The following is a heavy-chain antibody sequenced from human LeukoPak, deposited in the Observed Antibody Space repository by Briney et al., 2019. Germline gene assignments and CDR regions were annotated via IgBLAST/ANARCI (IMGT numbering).Heavy chain of an antibody. CDR1: GFTSSSYW. J-gene: IGHJ4*02. Sequence: GGSLRLSCAASGFTSSSYWMSWVRQAPGKGLEWVANIKQDGSEKYYVDSVKGRFTISRDNAKNTLFLQMNSLRAEDTAVYYCARGGGYSYAWYFDYWGQGTLVTVSS. D-gene: IGHD5-18*01. V-gene: IGHV3-7*03. CDR3: ARGGGYSYAWYFDY. CDR2: IKQDGSEK.